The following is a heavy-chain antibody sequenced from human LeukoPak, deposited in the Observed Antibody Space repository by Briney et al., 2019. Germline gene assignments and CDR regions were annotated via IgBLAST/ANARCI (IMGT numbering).Heavy chain of an antibody. CDR2: IIPIFGTA. CDR1: GGTFSSYA. Sequence: SVKVSCKASGGTFSSYAISWVRQAPGQGLEWMGGIIPIFGTANYAQKFQGRVTITADKSTSTAYMELSSLRSEDTAVYYCASRPSYSSGWYQQQLTYYYYYYMDVWGKGTTVTVSS. V-gene: IGHV1-69*06. D-gene: IGHD6-19*01. J-gene: IGHJ6*03. CDR3: ASRPSYSSGWYQQQLTYYYYYYMDV.